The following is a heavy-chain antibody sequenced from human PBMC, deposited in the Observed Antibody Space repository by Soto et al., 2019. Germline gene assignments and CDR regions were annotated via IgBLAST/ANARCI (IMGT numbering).Heavy chain of an antibody. V-gene: IGHV3-73*01. D-gene: IGHD3-10*01. CDR3: TRWDSGATLDY. CDR2: IRSKANSYAT. CDR1: GFTFSDSA. J-gene: IGHJ4*02. Sequence: GGSLRLSCAASGFTFSDSAMHWVRQASGKGLEWVGRIRSKANSYATAYAASVKGRFTISRDDSKNTAYLQMNSLKTEDTAVYYCTRWDSGATLDYWGQGTLVTVSS.